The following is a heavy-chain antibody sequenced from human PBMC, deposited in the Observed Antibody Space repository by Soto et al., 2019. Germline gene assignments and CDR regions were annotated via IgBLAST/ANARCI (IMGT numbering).Heavy chain of an antibody. V-gene: IGHV4-39*01. D-gene: IGHD1-7*01. CDR1: GGSISSSSYY. CDR3: ARHPLTGTTCWFDP. CDR2: IYYSGST. J-gene: IGHJ5*02. Sequence: SETLSLTCTVSGGSISSSSYYWGWIRHPPGKGLEWIGSIYYSGSTYYNPSLKSRVTISVDTSKNQFSLKLSSVTAADTAVYYCARHPLTGTTCWFDPWGQGTLVTVSS.